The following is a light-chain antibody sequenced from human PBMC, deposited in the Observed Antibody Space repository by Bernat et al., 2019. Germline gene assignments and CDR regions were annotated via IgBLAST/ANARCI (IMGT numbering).Light chain of an antibody. Sequence: DIVMTQSPLSLPVTPGEPASISCRSSQSLLHSNGYNYLDWYLQKPGQSPQLLIYLGSNRASGVPDRFSGSGSGTDFTLKISRVEAEDVGVYYCMQALQPPWTFGPGTKVEIK. V-gene: IGKV2-28*01. CDR1: QSLLHSNGYNY. CDR2: LGS. J-gene: IGKJ1*01. CDR3: MQALQPPWT.